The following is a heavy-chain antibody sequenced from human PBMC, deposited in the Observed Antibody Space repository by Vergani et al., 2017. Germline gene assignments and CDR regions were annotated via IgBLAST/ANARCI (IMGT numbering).Heavy chain of an antibody. D-gene: IGHD3-3*01. Sequence: QVQLVQSGAEVKKPGASVKVSCKASGYTFTSYGISWVRQAPGQGLEWMGWISAYNGNTNYAQKLQGRVTMTTDTSTSTAYMELRSLRSDDTVVYYCARESGNYDFWSGYYSDWFDPWGQGTLVTVSS. CDR3: ARESGNYDFWSGYYSDWFDP. CDR2: ISAYNGNT. J-gene: IGHJ5*02. V-gene: IGHV1-18*01. CDR1: GYTFTSYG.